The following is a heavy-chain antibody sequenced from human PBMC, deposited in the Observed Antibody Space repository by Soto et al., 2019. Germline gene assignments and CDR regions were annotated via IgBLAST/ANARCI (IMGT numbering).Heavy chain of an antibody. CDR2: IVTLFGTA. D-gene: IGHD4-17*01. J-gene: IGHJ4*02. V-gene: IGHV1-69*01. CDR1: GGTFSSHS. Sequence: VQLMQSGAEVKQPGSSVKVSCEASGGTFSSHSINWVRQAPGQGLEWMGGIVTLFGTANYAQNFQGRVTITADQSTRTVYMDLSSLRSDETAVYYCAREVGYGDFSAALLDWGQGTLVTVSS. CDR3: AREVGYGDFSAALLD.